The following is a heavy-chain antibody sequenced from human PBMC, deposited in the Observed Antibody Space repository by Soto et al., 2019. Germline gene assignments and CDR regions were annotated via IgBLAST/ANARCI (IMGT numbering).Heavy chain of an antibody. CDR2: INHSGST. CDR1: GGSFSGYY. Sequence: ETLSLTCAVYGGSFSGYYWSWIRQPPGKGLEWIGEINHSGSTNYNPSLKSRVTISVDTSKNQFSLKLSSVTAADTAVYYCARGCFGVNSGYEWGGHYYYCGMDVWGQGTTVTVSS. D-gene: IGHD5-12*01. J-gene: IGHJ6*02. V-gene: IGHV4-34*01. CDR3: ARGCFGVNSGYEWGGHYYYCGMDV.